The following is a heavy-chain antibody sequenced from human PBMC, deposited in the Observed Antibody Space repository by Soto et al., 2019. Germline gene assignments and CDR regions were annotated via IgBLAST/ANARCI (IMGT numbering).Heavy chain of an antibody. CDR3: ARTLVGATGWFDP. V-gene: IGHV1-3*05. Sequence: QVQLVQSGAEEKKPGASVKVSCKASGYTLTSYAMHWVRQAPGQRLEWMGWINAGNGNTKYSQKFQGRVTITRDTSASTAYMELSSLRSEDTAVYYCARTLVGATGWFDPWGQGTLVTVSS. CDR1: GYTLTSYA. D-gene: IGHD1-26*01. J-gene: IGHJ5*02. CDR2: INAGNGNT.